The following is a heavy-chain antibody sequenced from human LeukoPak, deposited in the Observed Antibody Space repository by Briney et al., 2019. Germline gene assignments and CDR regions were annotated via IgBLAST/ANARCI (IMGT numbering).Heavy chain of an antibody. Sequence: SETLSLTCTVSGGSISSYYWSWIRQPPGKGLEWIGYIYYSGSTNYNPSLKSRVTISVDTSKNQFSLKLSSVTAADTAVYYCASRPYASNWLSPSPFDYWGQGTLVTVSS. CDR3: ASRPYASNWLSPSPFDY. V-gene: IGHV4-59*01. J-gene: IGHJ4*02. D-gene: IGHD6-13*01. CDR2: IYYSGST. CDR1: GGSISSYY.